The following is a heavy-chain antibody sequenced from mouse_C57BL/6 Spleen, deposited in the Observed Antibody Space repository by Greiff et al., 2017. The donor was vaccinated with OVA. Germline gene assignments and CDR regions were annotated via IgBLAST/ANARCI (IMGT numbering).Heavy chain of an antibody. Sequence: QVQLQQSGAELVRPGTSVKVSCKASGYAFTNYLIEWVKQRPGQGLEWIGVINPGSGGTNYNEKFKGKATLTADKSSSTAYMQLSSLTSEDSAVYFCAREAYGSSYAYAMDYWGQGTSVTVSS. J-gene: IGHJ4*01. CDR3: AREAYGSSYAYAMDY. CDR1: GYAFTNYL. D-gene: IGHD1-1*01. CDR2: INPGSGGT. V-gene: IGHV1-54*01.